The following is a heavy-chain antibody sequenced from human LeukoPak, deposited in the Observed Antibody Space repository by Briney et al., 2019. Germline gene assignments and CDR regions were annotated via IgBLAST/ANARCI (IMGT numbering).Heavy chain of an antibody. CDR2: IYYSGST. J-gene: IGHJ1*01. D-gene: IGHD3-3*01. Sequence: SETLSLTCTVSGGSISSYYWSWIRQPPGKGLEWVGYIYYSGSTNYNPSLKSRVTISVDTSKNQFSLKLSSVTAADTAVYYCARGRSYDFWSGYYRSEYFQHWGQGTLVTVSS. CDR3: ARGRSYDFWSGYYRSEYFQH. CDR1: GGSISSYY. V-gene: IGHV4-59*01.